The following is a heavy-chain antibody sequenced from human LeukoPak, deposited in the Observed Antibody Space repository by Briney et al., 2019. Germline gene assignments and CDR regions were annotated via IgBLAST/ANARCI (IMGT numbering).Heavy chain of an antibody. CDR3: AREDTGVAFDI. D-gene: IGHD2-8*01. CDR2: ISGSGIK. Sequence: GGSLTLSCAASRFTFSSYEMNWVGQAPGKGLEWVSYISGSGIKHYADSVKGRFTISRDNAKNSLYLQMNSLRVEDTAVYYCAREDTGVAFDIWGQGTTVPV. CDR1: RFTFSSYE. V-gene: IGHV3-48*03. J-gene: IGHJ3*02.